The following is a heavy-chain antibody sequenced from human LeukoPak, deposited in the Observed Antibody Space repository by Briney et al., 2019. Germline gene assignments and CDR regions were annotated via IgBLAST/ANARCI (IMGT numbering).Heavy chain of an antibody. J-gene: IGHJ5*02. CDR2: IYYSGST. CDR1: GGSISSTNYY. D-gene: IGHD3-10*01. CDR3: ARTSYYYGSGSSAVDP. V-gene: IGHV4-39*07. Sequence: PSETLSLTCAVSGGSISSTNYYWGWIRQPPGTGLEWIGSIYYSGSTYYNPSLKSRVTISVDTSKNQFSLKLSSVTAADTAVYYCARTSYYYGSGSSAVDPWGQGTLVTVSS.